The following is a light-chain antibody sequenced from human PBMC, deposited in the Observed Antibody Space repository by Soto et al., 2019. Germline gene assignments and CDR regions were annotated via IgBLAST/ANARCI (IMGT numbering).Light chain of an antibody. CDR2: AAS. CDR1: QSISSY. CDR3: QRSYSTPFT. V-gene: IGKV1-39*01. J-gene: IGKJ2*01. Sequence: DIRMTQSPSSLSASVGDRVTITCRASQSISSYLNWYLQKPGKAPKILIYAASSLQSGVPSRFSGSGSGTDFTLTISSLQPEVFATYYCQRSYSTPFTFGQGTKLEIK.